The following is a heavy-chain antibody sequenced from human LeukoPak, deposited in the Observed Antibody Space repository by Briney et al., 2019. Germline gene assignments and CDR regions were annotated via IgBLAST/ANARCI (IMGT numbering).Heavy chain of an antibody. CDR2: IGTAGDT. Sequence: GGSLRLSCATSGFTLSSYAMHWVRQATGKGLEWVSAIGTAGDTYYPGSVKGRFTISRENAKNSLSLQMNSLRAEDTAVYYCVRQQTPHGNFDYWGQGALVTVSS. D-gene: IGHD1-26*01. J-gene: IGHJ4*02. CDR3: VRQQTPHGNFDY. V-gene: IGHV3-13*01. CDR1: GFTLSSYA.